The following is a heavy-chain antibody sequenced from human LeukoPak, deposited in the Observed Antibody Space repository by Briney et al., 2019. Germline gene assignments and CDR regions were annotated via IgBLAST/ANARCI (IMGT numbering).Heavy chain of an antibody. D-gene: IGHD3-3*01. CDR2: IRYDGSNK. Sequence: GGSLRLSCAASGFTFSSYGMHWVRQAPGKGLEWVAFIRYDGSNKYYADSVKGRFTISRDNSKNTLYLQMNSLRAEDTAVYYCAKVRDDFWSGYYYYFDYWGQGTLVTVSS. J-gene: IGHJ4*02. V-gene: IGHV3-30*02. CDR1: GFTFSSYG. CDR3: AKVRDDFWSGYYYYFDY.